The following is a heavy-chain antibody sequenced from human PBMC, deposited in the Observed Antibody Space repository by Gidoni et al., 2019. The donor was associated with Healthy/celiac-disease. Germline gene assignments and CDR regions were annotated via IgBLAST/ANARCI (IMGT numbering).Heavy chain of an antibody. D-gene: IGHD3-22*01. CDR3: ARINYYDSSGYCLDS. Sequence: QVTLRESGPALVKPTQTLTLTCNFSGFSLSTSGLCVSWIRQRTGQALEWLARIDWDDDKYYSPSLKTRLTISKDTSKNQVVLTMTNMDPVDTATYYCARINYYDSSGYCLDSWGQGTLVTVSS. V-gene: IGHV2-70*15. CDR1: GFSLSTSGLC. CDR2: IDWDDDK. J-gene: IGHJ4*02.